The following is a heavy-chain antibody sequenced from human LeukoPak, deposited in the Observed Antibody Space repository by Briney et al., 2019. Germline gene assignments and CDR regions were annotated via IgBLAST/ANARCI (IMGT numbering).Heavy chain of an antibody. CDR2: IYYSGST. CDR3: ARASLRNYYGMDV. Sequence: SEALSLTCTVSGGSISSYYWSWIRQPPGKGLEWIGYIYYSGSTNYNPSLKSRVTISVDTSKNQFSLKLSSVTAADTAVYYCARASLRNYYGMDVWGQGTTVTVSS. J-gene: IGHJ6*02. V-gene: IGHV4-59*01. CDR1: GGSISSYY.